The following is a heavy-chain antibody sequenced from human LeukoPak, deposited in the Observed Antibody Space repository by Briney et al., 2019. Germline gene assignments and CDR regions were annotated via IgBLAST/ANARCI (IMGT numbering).Heavy chain of an antibody. CDR2: INHSGST. Sequence: EPSETLSLTCALYGGSFSGYYWSWIRQPPGKGLEWIGEINHSGSTNYNASLKSRVTISVDTSKNQFSLKLSSVTAADTAVYYCARRVFRRSYYYSHWFDPWGQGTLVTVSS. CDR3: ARRVFRRSYYYSHWFDP. CDR1: GGSFSGYY. V-gene: IGHV4-34*01. J-gene: IGHJ5*02. D-gene: IGHD3-10*01.